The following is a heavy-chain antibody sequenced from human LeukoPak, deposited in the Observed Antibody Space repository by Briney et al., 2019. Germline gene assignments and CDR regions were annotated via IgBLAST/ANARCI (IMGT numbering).Heavy chain of an antibody. CDR1: GFTFSSFT. V-gene: IGHV3-21*01. Sequence: GGSLRLSCAASGFTFSSFTMNWVRQAPGKGLEWVSSISSSSSYIYYADSVKGRFTISRDNAKKSLYLQMSSLRAEDTAVYYCARGLRIAVAGNIDYWGQGTLVTVSS. CDR3: ARGLRIAVAGNIDY. J-gene: IGHJ4*02. D-gene: IGHD6-19*01. CDR2: ISSSSSYI.